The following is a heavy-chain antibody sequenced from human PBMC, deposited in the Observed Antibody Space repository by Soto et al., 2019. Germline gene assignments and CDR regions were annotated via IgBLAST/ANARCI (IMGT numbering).Heavy chain of an antibody. CDR3: ARDRSDGYGGQNDAFDI. D-gene: IGHD4-17*01. Sequence: QVQLVQSGAEVKKPGSSVKVSCKASGGTFSSYAISWVRQAPGQGLEWMGGIIPIFGTANYAQKFQGRVTITADESTSTAYMELSSLRSEDTAVYYCARDRSDGYGGQNDAFDIWGQGTMVTVSS. V-gene: IGHV1-69*01. CDR1: GGTFSSYA. J-gene: IGHJ3*02. CDR2: IIPIFGTA.